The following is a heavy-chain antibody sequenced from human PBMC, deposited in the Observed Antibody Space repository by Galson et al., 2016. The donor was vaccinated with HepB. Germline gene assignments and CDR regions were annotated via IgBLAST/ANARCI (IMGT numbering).Heavy chain of an antibody. D-gene: IGHD2-2*01. CDR1: GFTFHSYW. V-gene: IGHV3-7*03. J-gene: IGHJ6*02. Sequence: SLRLSCAVSGFTFHSYWMSWVRQAPGKGLEWVANINQDGSEKYYVDFVKGRFTISRDKAKNSLYLQMNSLRAEDTAVYYCAREHVPPARESYYYSYYYGLYVWGQGTTVTVSS. CDR3: AREHVPPARESYYYSYYYGLYV. CDR2: INQDGSEK.